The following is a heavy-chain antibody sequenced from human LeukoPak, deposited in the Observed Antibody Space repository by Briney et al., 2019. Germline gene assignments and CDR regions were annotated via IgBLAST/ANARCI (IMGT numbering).Heavy chain of an antibody. D-gene: IGHD3-22*01. CDR2: IKQDGSEK. CDR3: ARLPLLDYDSSGYYFDY. J-gene: IGHJ4*02. CDR1: GFTFSSYW. Sequence: GGSLRLSCAASGFTFSSYWMSWVRQAPGKGLEWVANIKQDGSEKYYVDSVKGRFTISRDNAKNSLYLQMNSLRAEDTAVYYCARLPLLDYDSSGYYFDYWGQGTLVTVSS. V-gene: IGHV3-7*03.